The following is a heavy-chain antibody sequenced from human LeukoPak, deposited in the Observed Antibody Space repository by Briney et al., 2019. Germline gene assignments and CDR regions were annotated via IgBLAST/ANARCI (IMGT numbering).Heavy chain of an antibody. CDR3: ARGPQKWLLATYYFDY. Sequence: KSSETLSLTCAVYGGSFGGYYWSWIRQPPGKGLEWIGEINHSGSTNYNPSLKSRVTISVDTSKNQFSLKLSSVTAADTAVYYCARGPQKWLLATYYFDYWGQGTLVTVSS. CDR1: GGSFGGYY. CDR2: INHSGST. J-gene: IGHJ4*02. V-gene: IGHV4-34*01. D-gene: IGHD3-22*01.